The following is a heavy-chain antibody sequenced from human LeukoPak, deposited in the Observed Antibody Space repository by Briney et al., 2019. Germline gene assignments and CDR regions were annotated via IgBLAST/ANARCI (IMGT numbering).Heavy chain of an antibody. CDR2: ISYDGSNK. CDR1: GFTFSSYA. J-gene: IGHJ4*02. CDR3: ARDLGYGGNTLGY. D-gene: IGHD4-23*01. Sequence: GGSLRLSCAASGFTFSSYAMHWVRQAPGKGLEWVAVISYDGSNKYYADSVKGRFTISRDNSKNTLYLQMNSLRAEDTAVYYCARDLGYGGNTLGYWGQGTLVTVSS. V-gene: IGHV3-30-3*01.